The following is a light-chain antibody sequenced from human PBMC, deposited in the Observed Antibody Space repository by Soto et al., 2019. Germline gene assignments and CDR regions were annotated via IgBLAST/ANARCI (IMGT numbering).Light chain of an antibody. V-gene: IGKV3-15*01. CDR3: QKYNDWPLT. CDR1: QSVSSN. CDR2: GEF. J-gene: IGKJ1*01. Sequence: EIVLTQSPATLSLSPGERATLSCRASQSVSSNLAWYQQKPGQAPSIIIYGEFTRATGIPDRFSGTGSGTEFNLTISSLQSEDFALYYCQKYNDWPLTFGQGTKVDIK.